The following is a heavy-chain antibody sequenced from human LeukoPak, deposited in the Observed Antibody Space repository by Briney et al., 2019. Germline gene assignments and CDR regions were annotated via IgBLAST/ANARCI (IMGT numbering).Heavy chain of an antibody. CDR1: GGTFSSYA. Sequence: GASVKVSCKASGGTFSSYAISWVRQAPGKGLEWMGGFDPEDGETIYAQKFQGRVTMTEDTSTDTAYMELSSLRSEDTAVYYYATFNGMGDWGQGTLVTVSS. D-gene: IGHD2-8*01. V-gene: IGHV1-24*01. CDR3: ATFNGMGD. J-gene: IGHJ4*02. CDR2: FDPEDGET.